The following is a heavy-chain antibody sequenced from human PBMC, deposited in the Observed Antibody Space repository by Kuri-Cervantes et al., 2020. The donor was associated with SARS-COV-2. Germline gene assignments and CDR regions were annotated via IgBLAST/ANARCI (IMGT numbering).Heavy chain of an antibody. CDR1: GFTFSSYS. V-gene: IGHV3-21*01. D-gene: IGHD6-13*01. CDR2: ISSSSSYI. J-gene: IGHJ2*01. CDR3: AKDRSSSWLWYFDL. Sequence: GGSLRLSCAASGFTFSSYSMNWVRQAPGKGLEWVSFISSSSSYIYYADSVKGRFTISRDNSKNTLYLQMNSLRAEDTAVYYCAKDRSSSWLWYFDLWGRGTLVTVSS.